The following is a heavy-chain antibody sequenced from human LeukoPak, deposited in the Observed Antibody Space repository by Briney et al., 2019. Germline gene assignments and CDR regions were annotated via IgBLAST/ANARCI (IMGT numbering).Heavy chain of an antibody. Sequence: TLSLTCTVSGGSISSGDYYWSWIRQPPGKGLEWIGYIYYSGSTYYNPSLKSRVTISVDTSKNQFSLKLSSVTAADMAVYYCARVWVYCSSTSCQGEDWGQGTLVTVSS. D-gene: IGHD2-2*01. V-gene: IGHV4-30-4*08. CDR1: GGSISSGDYY. CDR2: IYYSGST. CDR3: ARVWVYCSSTSCQGED. J-gene: IGHJ4*02.